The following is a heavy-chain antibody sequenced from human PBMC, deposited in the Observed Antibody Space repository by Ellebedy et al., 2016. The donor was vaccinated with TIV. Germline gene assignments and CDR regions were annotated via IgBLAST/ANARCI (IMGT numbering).Heavy chain of an antibody. J-gene: IGHJ4*02. CDR2: IKQDGSDR. D-gene: IGHD6-13*01. CDR3: VRGSNGGSSWYGLGY. V-gene: IGHV3-7*01. Sequence: GESLKISCAASGFTFTNYWMTWVRQVPGKGLEWVANIKQDGSDRHYVDSVKGRFTISRDNAKNSLSLQMTGLRAEDTAVYYCVRGSNGGSSWYGLGYWGQGTLVMVTS. CDR1: GFTFTNYW.